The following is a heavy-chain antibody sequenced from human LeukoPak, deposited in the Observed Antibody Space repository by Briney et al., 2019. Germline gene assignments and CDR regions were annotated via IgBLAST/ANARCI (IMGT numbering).Heavy chain of an antibody. J-gene: IGHJ4*02. CDR1: GYSFTSYW. CDR3: ARTYYDFWSGYNYFDY. V-gene: IGHV5-51*01. CDR2: IHPGDSGT. Sequence: GESLKISCKGSGYSFTSYWIGWVRQMPGKGLEWMGIIHPGDSGTRYSPSFQGQVTISADKSISTAYLQWSSLKASDTAMYYCARTYYDFWSGYNYFDYWGQGTLVTVSS. D-gene: IGHD3-3*01.